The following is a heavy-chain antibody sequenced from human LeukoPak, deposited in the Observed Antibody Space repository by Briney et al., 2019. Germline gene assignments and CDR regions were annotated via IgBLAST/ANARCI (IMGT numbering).Heavy chain of an antibody. J-gene: IGHJ6*03. Sequence: GSLRPSFAASGFSFSRHSKNLVRQAPGKGMELNSYISTNSSNIYYADSVKGRFTISRDNAKNSLYLQMNSLRAEDAAVYYCARDLATGESLFLSYYYYFYMDVWGKGTTVTVSS. CDR2: ISTNSSNI. CDR3: ARDLATGESLFLSYYYYFYMDV. V-gene: IGHV3-48*01. D-gene: IGHD3-10*01. CDR1: GFSFSRHS.